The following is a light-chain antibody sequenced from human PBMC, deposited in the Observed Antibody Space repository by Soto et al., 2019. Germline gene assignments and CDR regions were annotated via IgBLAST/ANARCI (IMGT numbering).Light chain of an antibody. V-gene: IGLV2-14*01. CDR1: RSDVGGYKH. CDR2: EVR. CDR3: CSYTSSSIRV. Sequence: QSVLTQPASVSGSPGQSITISCTGTRSDVGGYKHVSWYQQHPGKAPKLIIYEVRNRPSGVSNRLSGSKSGNTASLTISGLQADDEADYYCCSYTSSSIRVFGGGTKLTVL. J-gene: IGLJ3*02.